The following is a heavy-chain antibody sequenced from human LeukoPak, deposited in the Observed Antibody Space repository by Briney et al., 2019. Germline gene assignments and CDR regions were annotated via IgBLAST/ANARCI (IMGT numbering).Heavy chain of an antibody. CDR3: ARRLETDYYFDY. V-gene: IGHV3-11*04. Sequence: PAGSLRLSCAASGFTFSDYYMSWIRQAPGKGLEWVSYISSSGSTIYYADSVKGRFPISRDNAKNSLYLQMNSLRAEGTAVYYCARRLETDYYFDYWGQGTLVTVSS. J-gene: IGHJ4*02. D-gene: IGHD5-24*01. CDR2: ISSSGSTI. CDR1: GFTFSDYY.